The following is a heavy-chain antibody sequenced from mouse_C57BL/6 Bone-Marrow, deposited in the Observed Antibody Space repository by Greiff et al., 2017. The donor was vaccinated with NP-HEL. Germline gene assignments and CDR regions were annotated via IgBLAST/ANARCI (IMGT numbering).Heavy chain of an antibody. CDR1: GYSFTSYY. CDR3: ARSGFAY. V-gene: IGHV1-66*01. J-gene: IGHJ3*01. Sequence: VKLQESGPELVKPGASVKISCKASGYSFTSYYIHWVKQRPGQGLEWIGWIYPGSGNTKYNEKFKGKATLTADTSSSTAYMQLSSLTSEDSAVYYCARSGFAYWGQGTLVTVSA. CDR2: IYPGSGNT.